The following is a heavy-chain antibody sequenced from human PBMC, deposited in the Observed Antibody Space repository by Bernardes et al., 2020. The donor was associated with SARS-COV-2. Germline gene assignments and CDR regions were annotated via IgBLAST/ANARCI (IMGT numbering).Heavy chain of an antibody. J-gene: IGHJ4*02. CDR3: AKGSRDGHNYDC. CDR2: MSGSGDRI. CDR1: GFTFSTYG. D-gene: IGHD2-2*01. Sequence: GSLRLSRAASGFTFSTYGMAWVRQAPGKGLEWVSGMSGSGDRISHADSLKGRFTISRDNSKNTLYLQMNSLRAEDTAVYYCAKGSRDGHNYDCWGQGALVTVSS. V-gene: IGHV3-23*01.